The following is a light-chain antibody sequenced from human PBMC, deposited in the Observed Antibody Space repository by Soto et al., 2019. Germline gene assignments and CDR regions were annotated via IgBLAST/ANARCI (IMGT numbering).Light chain of an antibody. J-gene: IGLJ1*01. V-gene: IGLV1-40*01. CDR1: SSNIGAGYV. Sequence: QSVLTQPPSVSGAPGQRVTISCTGSSSNIGAGYVVHWYQQLPGTAPKLLIYGNINRPSGVPDRFSGSKSDTSASLAITGLQAEDEADYSCHSYHPSLRGHVFATGPKLTVL. CDR2: GNI. CDR3: HSYHPSLRGHV.